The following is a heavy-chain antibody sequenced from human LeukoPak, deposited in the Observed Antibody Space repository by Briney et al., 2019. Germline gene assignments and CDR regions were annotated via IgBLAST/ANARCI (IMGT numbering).Heavy chain of an antibody. V-gene: IGHV1-46*01. CDR2: INPSGGST. J-gene: IGHJ3*02. Sequence: ASVKVSCKASGYTFTSYYMHWVRQAPGQGLEWRGIINPSGGSTSYAQKFQGRVTMTRDTSTSTVYMELSSLRSEDTAVYYCARDVGCSSTSCYVDAFDIWGQGTMVTVSS. CDR3: ARDVGCSSTSCYVDAFDI. CDR1: GYTFTSYY. D-gene: IGHD2-2*01.